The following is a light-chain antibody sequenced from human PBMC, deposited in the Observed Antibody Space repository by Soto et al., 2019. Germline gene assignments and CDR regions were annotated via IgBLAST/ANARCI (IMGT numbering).Light chain of an antibody. CDR3: QQSYSTPVYT. V-gene: IGKV1-39*01. J-gene: IGKJ2*01. CDR1: QSIHSY. CDR2: AAS. Sequence: DIQMTQSPSSLSASVGDRVTITCRASQSIHSYLNWYQQKPGKVPKLLIYAASSLQSGVPPRFSGSRSGTDFTLTISSLQPEDFATYYCQQSYSTPVYTFGQGTKLEIK.